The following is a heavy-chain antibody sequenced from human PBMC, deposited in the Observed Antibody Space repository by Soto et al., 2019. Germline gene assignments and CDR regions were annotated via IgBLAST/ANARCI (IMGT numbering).Heavy chain of an antibody. CDR1: GFSISSGHY. D-gene: IGHD4-17*01. J-gene: IGHJ4*02. CDR3: ATHFYGAYVVDF. V-gene: IGHV4-38-2*01. CDR2: THHSGSA. Sequence: SETLSLACAVSGFSISSGHYWGWMRQPPGKGLEWIGSTHHSGSAYYSTSLKSRVTISVDTSKNQVSLKLSSVTAADTALYYCATHFYGAYVVDFWGQGTLVTVSS.